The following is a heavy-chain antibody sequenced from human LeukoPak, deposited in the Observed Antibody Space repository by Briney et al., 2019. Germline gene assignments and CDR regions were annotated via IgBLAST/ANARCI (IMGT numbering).Heavy chain of an antibody. D-gene: IGHD3-10*01. Sequence: GGSLRLSCAASGFTVSSNYMSWVRQAPGKGLEWVSLIYSGGSTYYADSVKGRFTISRDNSKNTLYLQMNSLRAEDTAVYYCARVLSVRGSLYSYYYYMDVWGKGTTVTISS. V-gene: IGHV3-53*01. CDR1: GFTVSSNY. CDR2: IYSGGST. CDR3: ARVLSVRGSLYSYYYYMDV. J-gene: IGHJ6*03.